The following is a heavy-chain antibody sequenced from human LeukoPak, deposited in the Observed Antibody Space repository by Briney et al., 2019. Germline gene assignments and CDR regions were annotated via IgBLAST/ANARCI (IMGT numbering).Heavy chain of an antibody. D-gene: IGHD3-22*01. CDR1: SR. Sequence: ASVKVSCKASSRISWARQAPGQGLEWMGWIGTYGGDTYYAQKFQGRITVTTDTSTSTVYMELRNLRSDDTAVYYCARDLWNFYVDSGYNRDFDSWGQGTLVTVSS. CDR2: IGTYGGDT. J-gene: IGHJ5*01. CDR3: ARDLWNFYVDSGYNRDFDS. V-gene: IGHV1-18*01.